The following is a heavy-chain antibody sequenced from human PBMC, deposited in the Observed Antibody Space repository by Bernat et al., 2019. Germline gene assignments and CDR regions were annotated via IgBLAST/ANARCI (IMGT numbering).Heavy chain of an antibody. Sequence: QVQLVESGGGVVQPGRSLRLSCAASGFTFSSYGMHWVRQAPGKGLEWVAVIWYDGSNKYYADSVKGRFTISRDNSKNTLYLQMNSLRAEDTAVYYCAREGYCTGGVCLGVDYWGQGTLVTVSS. CDR2: IWYDGSNK. D-gene: IGHD2-8*02. V-gene: IGHV3-33*01. CDR1: GFTFSSYG. CDR3: AREGYCTGGVCLGVDY. J-gene: IGHJ4*02.